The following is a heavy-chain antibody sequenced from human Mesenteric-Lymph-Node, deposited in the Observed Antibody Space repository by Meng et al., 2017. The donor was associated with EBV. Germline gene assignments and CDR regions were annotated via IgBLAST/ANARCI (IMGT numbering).Heavy chain of an antibody. J-gene: IGHJ4*02. CDR2: ISSSGTNI. V-gene: IGHV3-11*01. D-gene: IGHD2-21*01. CDR1: GFIFSDYY. Sequence: QVQLVEAGGXXVXPGXVLXLSCAASGFIFSDYYMSWIRQAPGKGLEWVSYISSSGTNIYYADSVKGRFTISRDNAENSLYLQMNSLRADDTAVYYCARSGVIGAAYSFDYWGQGTLVTVSS. CDR3: ARSGVIGAAYSFDY.